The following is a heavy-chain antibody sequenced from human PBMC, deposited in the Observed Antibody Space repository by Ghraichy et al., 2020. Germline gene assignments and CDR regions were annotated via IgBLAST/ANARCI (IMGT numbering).Heavy chain of an antibody. V-gene: IGHV3-74*01. Sequence: GGSLRLSCAASGFTFSRYWMNWVRQNPGKGLVWISRINSDGSATTYADSMEGRFTIPRDNAKNTLYLQVNSLREEDTAVYYCAREDYTNSWHADYWGQGTLVTVSS. D-gene: IGHD2-2*02. J-gene: IGHJ4*02. CDR1: GFTFSRYW. CDR3: AREDYTNSWHADY. CDR2: INSDGSAT.